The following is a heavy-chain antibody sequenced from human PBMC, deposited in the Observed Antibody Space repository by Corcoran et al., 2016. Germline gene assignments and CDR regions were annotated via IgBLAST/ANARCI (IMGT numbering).Heavy chain of an antibody. J-gene: IGHJ6*02. D-gene: IGHD3-10*01. CDR3: AREGYYGSGSYYKGHYGMDV. V-gene: IGHV1-2*02. CDR2: INPNSGGT. CDR1: GYTFTGYY. Sequence: QVQLVQSGAEVKKPGASVKVSCKASGYTFTGYYMHWVRQAPGQGLEWMGWINPNSGGTNYAQKFQGRVTMTRDTSISKAYMERSRLRSDDTAVYYCAREGYYGSGSYYKGHYGMDVWGQGTTVTVSS.